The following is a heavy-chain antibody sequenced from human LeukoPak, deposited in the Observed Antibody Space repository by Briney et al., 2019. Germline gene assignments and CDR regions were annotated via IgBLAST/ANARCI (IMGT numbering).Heavy chain of an antibody. CDR2: INPHSGGT. CDR1: GYTFTGYF. V-gene: IGHV1-2*02. CDR3: ARGGSGSSSFDY. D-gene: IGHD1-26*01. Sequence: ASVKVSCKASGYTFTGYFLHWVRQAPGQGLEWMGWINPHSGGTNYAQNFQGRVSITRDTSISTAYMELTRLRSDDTAVYYCARGGSGSSSFDYWGQGTLVTVSS. J-gene: IGHJ4*02.